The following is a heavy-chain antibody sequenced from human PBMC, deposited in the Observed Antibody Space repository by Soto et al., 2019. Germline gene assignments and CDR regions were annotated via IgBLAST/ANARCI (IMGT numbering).Heavy chain of an antibody. CDR1: GYSISSGYY. V-gene: IGHV4-38-2*01. D-gene: IGHD3-9*01. CDR2: TNHSGSA. CDR3: ARGLDDKDYYYYYGMDV. Sequence: PSETLSLTCAVSGYSISSGYYWGWIRQPPGKGLERIGETNHSGSAKYNPSLKSRVTISVDTSKNQISLKMRSVTAADTAVYYCARGLDDKDYYYYYGMDVWSQGTTVTVSS. J-gene: IGHJ6*02.